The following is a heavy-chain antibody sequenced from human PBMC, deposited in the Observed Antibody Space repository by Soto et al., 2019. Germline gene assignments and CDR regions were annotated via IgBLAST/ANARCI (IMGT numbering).Heavy chain of an antibody. Sequence: SETLSLTCAVSGASVSSTYWWSWVRQPPGKGPEWIGEINHRGSANYNPSLRSRVTMSVDISKSQFSLRLTSVTAADTAVYYCARYNAASGTYYFDYWGQGALVNVSS. CDR3: ARYNAASGTYYFDY. J-gene: IGHJ4*02. CDR1: GASVSSTYW. V-gene: IGHV4-4*02. CDR2: INHRGSA. D-gene: IGHD6-13*01.